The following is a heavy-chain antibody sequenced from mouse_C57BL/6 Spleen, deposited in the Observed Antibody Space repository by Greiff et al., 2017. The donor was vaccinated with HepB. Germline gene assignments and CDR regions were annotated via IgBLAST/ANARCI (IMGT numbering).Heavy chain of an antibody. V-gene: IGHV3-6*01. CDR1: GYSITSGYY. Sequence: VQLQQPGPGLVKPSQSLSLTCSVTGYSITSGYYWNWIRQFPGNKLEWMGYISYDGSNNYNPSLKNRISITRDTSKNQFFLKLNSVTTEDTATYYCARRAGHFDYWGQGTTLTVSS. CDR2: ISYDGSN. D-gene: IGHD3-3*01. J-gene: IGHJ2*01. CDR3: ARRAGHFDY.